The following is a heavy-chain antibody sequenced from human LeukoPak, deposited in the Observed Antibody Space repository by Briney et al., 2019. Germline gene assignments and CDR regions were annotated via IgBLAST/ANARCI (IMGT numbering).Heavy chain of an antibody. D-gene: IGHD5-18*01. CDR1: GGSINSGGYY. V-gene: IGHV4-61*02. J-gene: IGHJ4*02. CDR2: IYTSGST. CDR3: AREANSYGFRSFDY. Sequence: SQTLSLTCTVSGGSINSGGYYWSWIRQPAGKGLEWIGRIYTSGSTNYNPSLKSRVTISVDTSKNQFSLKLSSVTAADTAVYYCAREANSYGFRSFDYWGQGTLVTVSS.